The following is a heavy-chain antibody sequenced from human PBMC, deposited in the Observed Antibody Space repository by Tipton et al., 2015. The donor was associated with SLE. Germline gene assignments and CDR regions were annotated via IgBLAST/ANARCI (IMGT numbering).Heavy chain of an antibody. CDR2: MYNNDRD. CDR3: AITMAVAAAGYFDL. D-gene: IGHD2-15*01. V-gene: IGHV4-59*11. J-gene: IGHJ2*01. Sequence: TLSLTCTVWGVSIRSHYRTWLLPPPGKGLEWIGYMYNNDRDKYNSSLESRVTMSVDTSKNHLSLKLSSVTAADTAVYYCAITMAVAAAGYFDLWGRGTLVTVSS. CDR1: GVSIRSHY.